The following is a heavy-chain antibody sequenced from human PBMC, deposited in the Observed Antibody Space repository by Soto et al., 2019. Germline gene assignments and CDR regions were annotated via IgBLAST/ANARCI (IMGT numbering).Heavy chain of an antibody. CDR3: ARGGISNWNYSTHYYYYYGMDV. CDR1: GYTFTSYA. J-gene: IGHJ6*02. V-gene: IGHV1-3*01. Sequence: ASVKVSCKASGYTFTSYAMHWVRQAPGQRLEWMGWINAGNGNTKYSQKFQGRVTMTRDTSTSTVYMELSSLRSEDTAVYYCARGGISNWNYSTHYYYYYGMDVWGQGTTVTVSS. CDR2: INAGNGNT. D-gene: IGHD1-7*01.